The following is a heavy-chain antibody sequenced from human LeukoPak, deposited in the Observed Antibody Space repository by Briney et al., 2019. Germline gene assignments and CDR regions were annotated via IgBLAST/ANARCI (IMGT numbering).Heavy chain of an antibody. J-gene: IGHJ5*02. CDR3: AKSTGSGVYRPFDP. V-gene: IGHV3-23*01. CDR2: ISGSGGST. CDR1: GFTFSSFA. D-gene: IGHD5/OR15-5a*01. Sequence: GGSLRLSCAASGFTFSSFAMSWVRQAPGKGLEWVSSISGSGGSTYYADSVKGRFIISRDNSKNTLYLQMNSLRAEDTAVYYCAKSTGSGVYRPFDPWGQGTLVTVSS.